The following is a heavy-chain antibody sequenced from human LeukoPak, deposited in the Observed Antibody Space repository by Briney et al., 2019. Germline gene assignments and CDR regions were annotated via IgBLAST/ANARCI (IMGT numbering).Heavy chain of an antibody. CDR3: ARGLTFGGVIVMYYFDY. D-gene: IGHD3-16*02. J-gene: IGHJ4*02. CDR1: GGSFSGYY. Sequence: KPSETLSLTCAVYGGSFSGYYWSWIRQPPGKGLEWIGEINHSGSTNYNPSLKSRVTISVDTSKNQFSLKLSSVTAADTAVYYCARGLTFGGVIVMYYFDYWGQGTLVTVSS. V-gene: IGHV4-34*01. CDR2: INHSGST.